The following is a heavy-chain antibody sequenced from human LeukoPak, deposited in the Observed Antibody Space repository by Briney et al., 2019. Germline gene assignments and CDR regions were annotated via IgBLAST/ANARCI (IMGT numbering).Heavy chain of an antibody. D-gene: IGHD7-27*01. J-gene: IGHJ4*02. CDR3: ARAGSRFDY. CDR2: VYYSGST. CDR1: GGSISSSSYY. V-gene: IGHV4-61*01. Sequence: SSETRSLTCTVSGGSISSSSYYWSWIRQPPGKGLEWIGYVYYSGSTNYNPSLKSRVTISVDTSKNQLSLQLSSVTAADTAVYYCARAGSRFDYWGQGTLVTVSS.